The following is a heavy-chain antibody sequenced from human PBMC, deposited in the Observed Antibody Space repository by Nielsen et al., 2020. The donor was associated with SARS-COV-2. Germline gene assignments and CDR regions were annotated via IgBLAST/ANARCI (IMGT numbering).Heavy chain of an antibody. CDR2: ISSSSSTI. D-gene: IGHD3-3*01. V-gene: IGHV3-48*01. Sequence: GGSLRLSCAASGFTFSSYSMNWVRQAPGKGLEWVSYISSSSSTIYYADSVKGRFTISRDNAKNSLYLQMNSLRAEDTAVYYCARDGGRRTMFGVNHRVRKDAFDIWGQGTMVTVSS. CDR3: ARDGGRRTMFGVNHRVRKDAFDI. J-gene: IGHJ3*02. CDR1: GFTFSSYS.